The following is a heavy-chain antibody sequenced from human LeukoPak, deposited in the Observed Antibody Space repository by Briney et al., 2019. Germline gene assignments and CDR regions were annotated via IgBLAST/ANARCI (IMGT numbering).Heavy chain of an antibody. V-gene: IGHV3-30*02. CDR2: IHYDGSNK. D-gene: IGHD1-1*01. J-gene: IGHJ3*02. Sequence: PGGSLRLSCAASGFTFSSYSMHWVRQAPGKGLEWVAFIHYDGSNKYYANSVKGRFTISRDNSKNTLYLQMNSLRAEDTTIYYCAKDGPTTDAFDTWGQGIMVTVSS. CDR1: GFTFSSYS. CDR3: AKDGPTTDAFDT.